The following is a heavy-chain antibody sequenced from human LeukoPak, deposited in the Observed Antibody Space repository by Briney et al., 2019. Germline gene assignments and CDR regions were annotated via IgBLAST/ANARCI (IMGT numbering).Heavy chain of an antibody. J-gene: IGHJ5*02. V-gene: IGHV1-69*05. CDR3: ARSRIVVVPAARFDP. Sequence: ASVKVSCKASGGTFSSYAISWVRQAPGQGLEWMGGIIPIFGTANYAQKFQGRVTITTDESTSTAYMELSRLRSDDTAVYYCARSRIVVVPAARFDPWGQGTLVTVSS. D-gene: IGHD2-2*01. CDR1: GGTFSSYA. CDR2: IIPIFGTA.